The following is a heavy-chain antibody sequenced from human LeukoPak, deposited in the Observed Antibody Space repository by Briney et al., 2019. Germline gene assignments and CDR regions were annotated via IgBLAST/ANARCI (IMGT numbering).Heavy chain of an antibody. V-gene: IGHV4-39*02. CDR2: IYHSGSP. Sequence: SETLSLTCTVSGGSISSSSYYWGWIRQPPGKGLEWIGSIYHSGSPYYNPSLKSRVTISVDTSKNHFSLKLSSVTAADTAVYYCARGNWNDVVGYYFDYWGQGTLVTVSS. CDR1: GGSISSSSYY. J-gene: IGHJ4*02. CDR3: ARGNWNDVVGYYFDY. D-gene: IGHD1-1*01.